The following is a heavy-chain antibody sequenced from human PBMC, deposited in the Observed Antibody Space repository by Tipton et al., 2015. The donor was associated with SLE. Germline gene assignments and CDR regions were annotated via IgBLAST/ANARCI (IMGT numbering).Heavy chain of an antibody. CDR3: ARSITKTFFDF. CDR2: IDPTDSYT. CDR1: GYNFTSDW. V-gene: IGHV5-10-1*01. D-gene: IGHD1-14*01. Sequence: QLVQSGAEVKKPGESLRISCKGSGYNFTSDWISWVRQMPGKGLEWMGSIDPTDSYTNYNPAFQGHVAISADKSVTTAYLQWSSLKASDTAIYYCARSITKTFFDFWGQGTLVTVSS. J-gene: IGHJ4*02.